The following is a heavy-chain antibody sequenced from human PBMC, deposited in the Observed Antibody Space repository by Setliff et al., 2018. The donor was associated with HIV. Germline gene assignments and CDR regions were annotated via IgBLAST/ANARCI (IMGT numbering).Heavy chain of an antibody. CDR2: IYSGGTT. J-gene: IGHJ4*02. Sequence: GGSLRLSCSASGFTVSRNYMAWVRQAPGKGLEWVSLIYSGGTTSYTDSVKARLTISRDNTNDALYLQMYSLGTEDTDVYYCATRGRVYHLDVSGYFDLWGQGTLVTVSS. D-gene: IGHD3-22*01. CDR3: ATRGRVYHLDVSGYFDL. CDR1: GFTVSRNY. V-gene: IGHV3-66*02.